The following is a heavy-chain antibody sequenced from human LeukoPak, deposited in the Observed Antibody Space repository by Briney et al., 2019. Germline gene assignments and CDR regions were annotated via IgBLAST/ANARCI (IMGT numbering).Heavy chain of an antibody. V-gene: IGHV3-30*18. Sequence: GGPLRLSCAASGFTFSSYAMSWVRQAPGKGLEWVAVISYDGSNKYYADSVKGRFTISRDNSKNTLYLQMNSLRAEDTAVYYCAKERIAVAGGYLDYWGQGTLVTVSS. CDR1: GFTFSSYA. J-gene: IGHJ4*02. CDR3: AKERIAVAGGYLDY. D-gene: IGHD6-19*01. CDR2: ISYDGSNK.